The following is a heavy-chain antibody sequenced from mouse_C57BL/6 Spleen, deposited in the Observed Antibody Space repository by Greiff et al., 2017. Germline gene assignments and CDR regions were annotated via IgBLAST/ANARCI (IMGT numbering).Heavy chain of an antibody. CDR3: ARRASYYYGSSPNWYFDV. Sequence: VHVKQSGPVLVKPGASVKMSCKASGYTFTDYYMNWVKQSHGKSLEWIGVINPYNGGTSYNQKFKGKATLTVDKSSSTAYMELNSLTSEDSAVYYCARRASYYYGSSPNWYFDVWGTGTTVTVSS. J-gene: IGHJ1*03. D-gene: IGHD1-1*01. V-gene: IGHV1-19*01. CDR2: INPYNGGT. CDR1: GYTFTDYY.